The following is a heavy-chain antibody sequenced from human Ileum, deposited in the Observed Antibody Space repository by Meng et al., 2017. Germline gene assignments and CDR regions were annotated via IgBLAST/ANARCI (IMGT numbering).Heavy chain of an antibody. J-gene: IGHJ4*02. CDR1: GYTFIAYY. D-gene: IGHD5-12*01. V-gene: IGHV1-2*02. CDR2: INPNSGDT. Sequence: ASVKVSCKSSGYTFIAYYIHWVRQAPGQGLEWMGWINPNSGDTDYAQKFQGRVTMAKDTSISTAYMELSRLGSDDTAVYYCARGTMVATFLERRDFDYWGQGTLVTVSS. CDR3: ARGTMVATFLERRDFDY.